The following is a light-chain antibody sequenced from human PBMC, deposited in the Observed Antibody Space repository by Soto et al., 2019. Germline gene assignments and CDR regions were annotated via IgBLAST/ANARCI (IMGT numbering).Light chain of an antibody. J-gene: IGKJ5*01. Sequence: DIQMTQSPSSLSASVGDRVTITCRASESISRHLNWYQQKPGKAPKLLIYAASSLQNGVPSRFRGGGSGTDFTLTISNLQPEDFATYYCPQSYTTLSITFCQGTRLEIK. V-gene: IGKV1-39*01. CDR3: PQSYTTLSIT. CDR1: ESISRH. CDR2: AAS.